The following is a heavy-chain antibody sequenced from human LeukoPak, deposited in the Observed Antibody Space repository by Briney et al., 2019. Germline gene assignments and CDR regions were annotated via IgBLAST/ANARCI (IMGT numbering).Heavy chain of an antibody. D-gene: IGHD6-19*01. J-gene: IGHJ4*02. CDR1: GDSVSSKNGA. V-gene: IGHV6-1*01. CDR2: TYYRSKWYN. CDR3: ARDFGTTGWHTFDY. Sequence: SQTLSLTCVVSGDSVSSKNGAWNWIGQSPSRGLEWLGRTYYRSKWYNDYAESMEGRMTISQDTSKNQYSLHLNSVTPDDTAVYYCARDFGTTGWHTFDYWGQGTLVTVSS.